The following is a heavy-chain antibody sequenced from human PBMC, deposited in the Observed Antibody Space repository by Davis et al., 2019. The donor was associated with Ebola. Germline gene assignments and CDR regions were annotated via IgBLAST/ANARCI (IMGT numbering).Heavy chain of an antibody. D-gene: IGHD3-3*01. Sequence: ASVKVSCKASGYTFTSYGISWVRQAPGQGLEWMGWISAYNGNTNYAQKLQGRVTMTTDTSTSTAYMELRSLRSDDTAVYYCARAYDLEKYYYYYGMDVWGQGTTVTVSS. V-gene: IGHV1-18*01. CDR3: ARAYDLEKYYYYYGMDV. J-gene: IGHJ6*02. CDR2: ISAYNGNT. CDR1: GYTFTSYG.